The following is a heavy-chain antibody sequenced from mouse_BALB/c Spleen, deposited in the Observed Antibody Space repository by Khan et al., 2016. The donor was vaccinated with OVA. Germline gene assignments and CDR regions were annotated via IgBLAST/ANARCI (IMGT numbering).Heavy chain of an antibody. Sequence: QVQLQQSGPELVKPGALVKISCKASGYTFTSYDINWMKQRTGLGLEWIGWIYPGDGSTKYNEKLQGKATLTADASSRTVYMQLRSLTYEHSAVYFCARGGLRGVAFDYWGQGTSVTVSS. CDR1: GYTFTSYD. D-gene: IGHD2-4*01. CDR2: IYPGDGST. V-gene: IGHV1S56*01. J-gene: IGHJ4*01. CDR3: ARGGLRGVAFDY.